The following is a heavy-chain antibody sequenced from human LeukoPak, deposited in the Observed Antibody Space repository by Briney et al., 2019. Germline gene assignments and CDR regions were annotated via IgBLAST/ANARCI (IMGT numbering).Heavy chain of an antibody. CDR2: INHSGST. CDR3: ATVEMATIYSYTFDY. J-gene: IGHJ4*02. Sequence: KPSETLSPTCAVYGGSFSGYYWSWIRQPPGKGLEWIGEINHSGSTNYNPSLKSRVTISVDTSKNQFSLKLSSVTAADTAVYYCATVEMATIYSYTFDYWGQGTLVTVSS. CDR1: GGSFSGYY. D-gene: IGHD5-24*01. V-gene: IGHV4-34*01.